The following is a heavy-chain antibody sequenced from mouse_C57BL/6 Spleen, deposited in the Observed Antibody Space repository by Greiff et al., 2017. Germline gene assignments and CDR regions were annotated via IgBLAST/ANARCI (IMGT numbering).Heavy chain of an antibody. D-gene: IGHD2-4*01. J-gene: IGHJ4*01. CDR3: AKPGIYYDYDYYAMYY. V-gene: IGHV2-3*01. CDR2: IWGDGST. CDR1: GFSLTSYG. Sequence: QVQLQQSGPGLVAPSQSLSITCTVSGFSLTSYGVSWVRQPPGKGLEWLGVIWGDGSTNYHSALISSLSSSTDNSKIQVFLKLNSLQTDDTATYYCAKPGIYYDYDYYAMYYWGQGTSVTVSS.